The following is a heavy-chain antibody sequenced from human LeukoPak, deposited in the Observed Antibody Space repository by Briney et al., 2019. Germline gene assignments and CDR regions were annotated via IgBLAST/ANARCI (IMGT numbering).Heavy chain of an antibody. CDR2: INPNSGGT. Sequence: ASVKVSCKASGYTFTGYYMHWVRQAPGQGLEWMGWINPNSGGTNYAQKFQGRVTVTRDTSISTAYMELSRLRSDDTAVYYCARSVTTLKGNWFDPWGQGTLVTVSS. D-gene: IGHD4-17*01. V-gene: IGHV1-2*02. CDR3: ARSVTTLKGNWFDP. J-gene: IGHJ5*02. CDR1: GYTFTGYY.